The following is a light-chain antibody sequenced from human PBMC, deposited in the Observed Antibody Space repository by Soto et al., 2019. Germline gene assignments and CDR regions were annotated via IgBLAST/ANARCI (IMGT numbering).Light chain of an antibody. CDR2: AAS. CDR3: QQSYSTPRT. Sequence: DIQMTQSPPSLSASVGDRVTITCRASQSISTYLNWYQQKPGKAPKLLIYAASTLQSGVPSRFSGSGSGTDFTLTISCLQSEDFATYYCQQSYSTPRTFGQGTKVDIK. CDR1: QSISTY. V-gene: IGKV1-39*01. J-gene: IGKJ1*01.